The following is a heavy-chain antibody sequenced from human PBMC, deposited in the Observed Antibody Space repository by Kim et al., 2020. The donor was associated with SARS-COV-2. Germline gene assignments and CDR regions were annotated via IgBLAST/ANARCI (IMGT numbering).Heavy chain of an antibody. CDR1: GYTFTSYY. CDR3: ARVSISAGAPKGYYYYGMDV. Sequence: ASVKVSCKASGYTFTSYYMHWVRQAPGQGLEWMGIINPSGGSTSYAQKFQGRVTMTRDTSTSTVYMELSSLRSEDTAVYYCARVSISAGAPKGYYYYGMDVWGQGATVTVSS. J-gene: IGHJ6*02. CDR2: INPSGGST. V-gene: IGHV1-46*01. D-gene: IGHD1-26*01.